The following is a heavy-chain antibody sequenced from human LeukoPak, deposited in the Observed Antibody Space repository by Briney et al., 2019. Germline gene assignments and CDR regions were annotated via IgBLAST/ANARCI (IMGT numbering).Heavy chain of an antibody. D-gene: IGHD6-13*01. Sequence: SSETLSLTCTASGGSISSYYWSWIRQPPGKGMEWIGYIYYSGSTNYNPSLKSRVTISVDTSNNHFSLKLSSVTAADTAVYYCAREYGSSWPMYVWGKGTTVTVSS. CDR3: AREYGSSWPMYV. V-gene: IGHV4-59*01. J-gene: IGHJ6*03. CDR1: GGSISSYY. CDR2: IYYSGST.